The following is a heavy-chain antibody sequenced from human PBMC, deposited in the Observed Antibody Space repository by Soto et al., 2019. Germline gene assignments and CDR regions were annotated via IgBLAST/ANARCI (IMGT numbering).Heavy chain of an antibody. V-gene: IGHV4-59*01. CDR3: ARDGSERPATY. CDR1: GGSISSYY. D-gene: IGHD3-10*01. J-gene: IGHJ4*02. CDR2: FYYSGST. Sequence: PSETLSLTCTVSGGSISSYYWSWIRQPPGKGLEWIGYFYYSGSTNYNPSLKSRVTISVDTSKNQFSLKLNSVTAADTAVYYCARDGSERPATYWGQGILVTVSS.